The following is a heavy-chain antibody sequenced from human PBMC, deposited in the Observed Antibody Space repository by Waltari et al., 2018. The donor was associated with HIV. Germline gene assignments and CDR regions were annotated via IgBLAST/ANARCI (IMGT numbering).Heavy chain of an antibody. CDR3: AKEGWATVIRGYFQH. V-gene: IGHV3-23*01. CDR1: GFTFSSYA. J-gene: IGHJ1*01. D-gene: IGHD4-17*01. Sequence: EVQLLESGGGLVQPGGSLRLSCAASGFTFSSYAMSWVAQAPGKGLEWVSAIRGSGGSTYYADSVKGRFTISRDNSKNTLYLQMSSLRAEDTAVYYCAKEGWATVIRGYFQHWGQGTLVTVSS. CDR2: IRGSGGST.